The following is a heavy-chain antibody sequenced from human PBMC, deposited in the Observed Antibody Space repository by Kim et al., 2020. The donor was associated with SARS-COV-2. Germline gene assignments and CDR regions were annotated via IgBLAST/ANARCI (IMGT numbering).Heavy chain of an antibody. J-gene: IGHJ4*02. Sequence: SETLSLTCAVYGGSFSGYYWSWIRQPPGKGLEWIGEINHSGSTNYNPSLKSRVTISVDTSKNQFSLKLSSVTAADTAVYYCARGGDTAMGYWGQGTLVTVSS. CDR1: GGSFSGYY. CDR3: ARGGDTAMGY. V-gene: IGHV4-34*01. CDR2: INHSGST. D-gene: IGHD5-18*01.